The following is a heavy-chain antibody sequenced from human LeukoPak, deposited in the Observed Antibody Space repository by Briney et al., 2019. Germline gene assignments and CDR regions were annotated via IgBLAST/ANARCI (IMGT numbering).Heavy chain of an antibody. Sequence: GASVKVSYKASGYTFTDYYMHWVRQAPGQGLEWMGWINPNSGGTNYAQKFQGRVTMTRDTSISTAYMELSRLRSDDTAVFYCAREEVIAAAGPTLDYWGQGALVTVSS. D-gene: IGHD6-13*01. CDR1: GYTFTDYY. V-gene: IGHV1-2*02. CDR3: AREEVIAAAGPTLDY. J-gene: IGHJ4*02. CDR2: INPNSGGT.